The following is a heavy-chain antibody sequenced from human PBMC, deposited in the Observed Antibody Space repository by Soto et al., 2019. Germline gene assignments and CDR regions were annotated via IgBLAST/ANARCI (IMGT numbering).Heavy chain of an antibody. CDR2: ISVYHGNT. J-gene: IGHJ4*02. V-gene: IGHV1-18*01. Sequence: QVQLVQSGNEVKKPGASVKVSCKASGYTFGKYGISWVRQAPGQGLEWVGWISVYHGNTVHAQKFRGRVNMTTDTSTNTAYMQLGILKSYDTAIYYSAKDCSAATCGFDIWGQGTLVTVSS. D-gene: IGHD2-15*01. CDR1: GYTFGKYG. CDR3: AKDCSAATCGFDI.